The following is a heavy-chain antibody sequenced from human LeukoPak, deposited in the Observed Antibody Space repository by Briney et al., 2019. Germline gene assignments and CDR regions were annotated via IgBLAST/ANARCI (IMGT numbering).Heavy chain of an antibody. CDR1: GFTFSSYG. Sequence: GGSLRLSCAASGFTFSSYGIHWVRQASGKGLESVGRIRSKANSYATAYAASVKGRFTISRDDSKNTAYLQMNSLKTEDTAVYYCTRHGSSATVTTDYWGQGTLVTVSS. D-gene: IGHD4-17*01. CDR2: IRSKANSYAT. V-gene: IGHV3-73*01. J-gene: IGHJ4*02. CDR3: TRHGSSATVTTDY.